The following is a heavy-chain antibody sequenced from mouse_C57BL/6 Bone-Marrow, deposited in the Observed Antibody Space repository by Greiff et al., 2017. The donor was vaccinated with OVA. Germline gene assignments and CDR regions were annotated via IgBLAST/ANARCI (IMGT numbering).Heavy chain of an antibody. V-gene: IGHV1-64*01. J-gene: IGHJ2*01. CDR2: IHPNSGST. CDR3: ARSRGTPYYFDY. Sequence: QVQLQQPGAELVKPGASVKLSCKASGYTFTSYWMHWVKQRPGQGLEWIEMIHPNSGSTNYNEKFKSKATLTVDKSSSTAYMQLSSLTSEDSAVYYCARSRGTPYYFDYWGQGTTLTVSS. D-gene: IGHD2-14*01. CDR1: GYTFTSYW.